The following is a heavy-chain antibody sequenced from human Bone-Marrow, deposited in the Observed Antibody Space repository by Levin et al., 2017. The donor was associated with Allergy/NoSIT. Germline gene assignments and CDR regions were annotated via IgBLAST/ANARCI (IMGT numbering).Heavy chain of an antibody. Sequence: SETLSLTCTVSGGSISSSSYYWGWIRQPPGKGLEWIGSIYYSGSTYYNPSLKSRVTISVDTSKNQFSLKLSSVTAADTAVYYCARHDFWSGQHDALDIWGQGTMVTVSS. CDR3: ARHDFWSGQHDALDI. V-gene: IGHV4-39*01. J-gene: IGHJ3*02. CDR2: IYYSGST. CDR1: GGSISSSSYY. D-gene: IGHD3-3*01.